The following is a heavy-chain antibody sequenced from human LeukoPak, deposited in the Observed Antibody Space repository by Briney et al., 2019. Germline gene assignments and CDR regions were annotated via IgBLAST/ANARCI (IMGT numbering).Heavy chain of an antibody. J-gene: IGHJ3*02. CDR3: ARPYSLNDAFDI. CDR2: VYYTGAS. Sequence: SETLSLTCTVSGGSISSSSYCWGWIRQPPGKGLEWNGSVYYTGASYYNPSLKSRVTISIDTSKNQFSLKLSSVTAADTAVYYCARPYSLNDAFDIWGQGTMVTVSS. D-gene: IGHD3-16*01. V-gene: IGHV4-39*01. CDR1: GGSISSSSYC.